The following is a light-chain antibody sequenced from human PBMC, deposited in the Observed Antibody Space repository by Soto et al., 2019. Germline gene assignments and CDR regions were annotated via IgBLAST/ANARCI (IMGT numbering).Light chain of an antibody. V-gene: IGKV1-12*01. Sequence: DLQMTQSPSSVSASVGDVVTITCRASQDVGSRLAWYQQRPGKAPNLLIYDTSTLHRGVPSRFSGSGSGTDFILSISSLQPEDFATYYCQQGASFPRTFGQGTKVEV. CDR1: QDVGSR. J-gene: IGKJ1*01. CDR2: DTS. CDR3: QQGASFPRT.